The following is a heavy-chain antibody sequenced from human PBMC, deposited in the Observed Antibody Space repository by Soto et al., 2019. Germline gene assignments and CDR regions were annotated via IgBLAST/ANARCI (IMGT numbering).Heavy chain of an antibody. J-gene: IGHJ5*02. V-gene: IGHV4-30-2*01. CDR3: AREDTAMVGFFDP. Sequence: KASETLSLTCAVSGGSISSGGYSWSWIRQPPGKGLEWIGYIYHSGSTYYNPSLKSRVTISVDRSKNQFSLKLSSVTAADTAVYYCAREDTAMVGFFDPWGQGTLVTVSS. D-gene: IGHD5-18*01. CDR2: IYHSGST. CDR1: GGSISSGGYS.